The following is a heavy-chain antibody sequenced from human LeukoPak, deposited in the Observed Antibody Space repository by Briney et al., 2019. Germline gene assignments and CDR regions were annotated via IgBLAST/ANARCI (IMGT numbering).Heavy chain of an antibody. Sequence: SETLSLTCTVSGGSISSYYWSWIRQPPGKGLEWIGYIYYSGSTNYNPSLKSRVTISVDTSKNQFSLKLSSVTAADTAVYYCARDQVYSSGWSAGYYGMDVWGQGTTVTVSS. V-gene: IGHV4-59*01. CDR3: ARDQVYSSGWSAGYYGMDV. CDR2: IYYSGST. CDR1: GGSISSYY. D-gene: IGHD6-19*01. J-gene: IGHJ6*02.